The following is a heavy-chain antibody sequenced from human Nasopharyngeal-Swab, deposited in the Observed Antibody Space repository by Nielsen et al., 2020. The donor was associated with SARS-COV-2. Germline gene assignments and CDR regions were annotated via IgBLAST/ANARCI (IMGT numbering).Heavy chain of an antibody. CDR3: AREDIGVVPVAMGYNWFDP. CDR1: GYTFTSYY. J-gene: IGHJ5*02. V-gene: IGHV1-46*01. D-gene: IGHD2-2*01. Sequence: ASVKVSCKASGYTFTSYYIHWVRQAPGQGLEWMGIINPSAGSTSYAQKLQGRVTMTRDTSTSTVSMELSSLRSEDTAVYYCAREDIGVVPVAMGYNWFDPWGQGTLVTVSS. CDR2: INPSAGST.